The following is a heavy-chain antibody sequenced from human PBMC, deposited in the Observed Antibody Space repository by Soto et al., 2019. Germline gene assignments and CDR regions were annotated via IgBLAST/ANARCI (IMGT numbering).Heavy chain of an antibody. V-gene: IGHV4-39*01. D-gene: IGHD3-16*02. CDR2: IYYSGST. Sequence: QLQLQESGPGLVKPSETLSLTCTVSGGSISSSSYYWGWIRQPPGKGLEWIGSIYYSGSTYYNPSLKSRVTISVDTSKNQFSLKLSSVTAADTAVYYCATSEGSFYYGMDVWGQGTTVTVSS. J-gene: IGHJ6*02. CDR1: GGSISSSSYY. CDR3: ATSEGSFYYGMDV.